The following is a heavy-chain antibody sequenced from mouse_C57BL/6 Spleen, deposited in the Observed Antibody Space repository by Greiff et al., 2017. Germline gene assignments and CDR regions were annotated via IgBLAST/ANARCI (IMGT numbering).Heavy chain of an antibody. CDR2: IHPNSGST. J-gene: IGHJ1*03. CDR3: ARSAYGSSRGYFDV. V-gene: IGHV1-64*01. Sequence: QVQLQQPGAELVKPGASVKLSCKASGYTFTSYWMHWVKQRPGQGLEWIGMIHPNSGSTNYNEKFKSKATLTVDKSSSTAYMQLSSLTSEDSAVYYCARSAYGSSRGYFDVWGTGTTVTVSS. D-gene: IGHD1-1*01. CDR1: GYTFTSYW.